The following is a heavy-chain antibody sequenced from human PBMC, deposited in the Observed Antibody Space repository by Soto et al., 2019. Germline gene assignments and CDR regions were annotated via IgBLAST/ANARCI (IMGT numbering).Heavy chain of an antibody. J-gene: IGHJ4*02. CDR1: GFTFSSYW. CDR3: ARAFAFYSSSWDY. Sequence: GGSLRLSCAASGFTFSSYWMSWVRQAPGKGLEWVANIKQDGSEKYYVDSVKGRFTISRDNAKNSLYLQMNSLRAEDTAVYYCARAFAFYSSSWDYWGQGTLVTVSS. CDR2: IKQDGSEK. V-gene: IGHV3-7*03. D-gene: IGHD6-13*01.